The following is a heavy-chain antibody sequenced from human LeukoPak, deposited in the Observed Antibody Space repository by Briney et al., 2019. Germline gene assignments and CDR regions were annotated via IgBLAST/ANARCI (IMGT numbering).Heavy chain of an antibody. Sequence: ASVKVSCKASGYTSTGYYMHWVRQAPGQGLEWMGWINPNSGGTNYAQKFQGRVTMTRDTSISTAYMELSRLRSDDTAVYYCARCGVTTRPPAGWWFDPWGQGTLVTVSS. J-gene: IGHJ5*02. CDR3: ARCGVTTRPPAGWWFDP. CDR2: INPNSGGT. CDR1: GYTSTGYY. D-gene: IGHD4-17*01. V-gene: IGHV1-2*02.